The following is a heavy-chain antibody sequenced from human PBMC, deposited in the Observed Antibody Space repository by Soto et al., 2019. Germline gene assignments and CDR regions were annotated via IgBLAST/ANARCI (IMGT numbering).Heavy chain of an antibody. CDR2: IYTGDTP. J-gene: IGHJ5*02. V-gene: IGHV3-53*01. CDR1: RFTVGSSY. CDR3: TRDLMDVVPPADDLFDP. Sequence: GGSLRLSCAAYRFTVGSSYVSWVRPAPGKGLEWVSVIYTGDTPYYADSVKGRFTISRDNSKNTLYLQMNSLRVEDTAVYYCTRDLMDVVPPADDLFDPWGQGILVTVSS. D-gene: IGHD2-2*01.